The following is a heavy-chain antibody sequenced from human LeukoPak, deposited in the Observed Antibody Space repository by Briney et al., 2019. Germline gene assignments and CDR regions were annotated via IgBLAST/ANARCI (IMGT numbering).Heavy chain of an antibody. Sequence: SGPTLVNPTQTLTLTCTFSGFSLSTSGVGVGWIRQPPGKALEWLALIYWDDDKRYSPSLKSRLTITKDTSKNQVVLTMTNMDPVDTATYYCAHRRIPYDSSGYSLSNNWFDPWGQGTLVTVSS. CDR2: IYWDDDK. CDR3: AHRRIPYDSSGYSLSNNWFDP. J-gene: IGHJ5*02. V-gene: IGHV2-5*02. CDR1: GFSLSTSGVG. D-gene: IGHD3-22*01.